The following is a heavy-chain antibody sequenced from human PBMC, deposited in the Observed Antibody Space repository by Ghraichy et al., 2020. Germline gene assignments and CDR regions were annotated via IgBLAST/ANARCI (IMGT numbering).Heavy chain of an antibody. V-gene: IGHV4-59*01. Sequence: ETLSLTCTVSGGSISGYYWTWVRQPPGKGLEWFGYIYDSGSPNYNPSLKSRATISVDTSKNQFSLKLSSVTAADTAVYYCARGLGYCSGGSCSPYYGMDVWGQGTTVTVSS. CDR2: IYDSGSP. D-gene: IGHD2-15*01. CDR1: GGSISGYY. CDR3: ARGLGYCSGGSCSPYYGMDV. J-gene: IGHJ6*02.